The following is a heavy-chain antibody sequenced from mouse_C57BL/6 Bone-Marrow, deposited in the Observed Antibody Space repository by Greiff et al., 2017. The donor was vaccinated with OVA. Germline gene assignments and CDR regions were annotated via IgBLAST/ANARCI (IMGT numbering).Heavy chain of an antibody. CDR2: IRSKSNNYAT. J-gene: IGHJ3*01. V-gene: IGHV10-1*01. CDR3: VRPDYYGSSSAY. D-gene: IGHD1-1*01. Sequence: EVKLVESGGGLVQPKGSLKLSCAASGFSFNTYAMNWVRQAPGKGLEWVARIRSKSNNYATYYADSVKDRFTISRDDSESMLYLQMNNLKTEDTAMYYCVRPDYYGSSSAYWGQGTLVTVSA. CDR1: GFSFNTYA.